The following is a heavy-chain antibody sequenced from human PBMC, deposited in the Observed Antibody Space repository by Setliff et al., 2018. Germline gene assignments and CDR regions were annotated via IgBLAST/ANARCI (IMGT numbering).Heavy chain of an antibody. V-gene: IGHV4-38-2*02. CDR2: VYHSGSS. Sequence: PSETLSLTCTVSGYPISRGFYWGWIRQSPGKGLEWIGSVYHSGSSYQNPSLRSRIAVSVDTSKNQFSLRLNFVTAADTAVYFCARAAARAEYSDTSAYLPFDFWGLGTLVTVSS. D-gene: IGHD3-16*01. CDR3: ARAAARAEYSDTSAYLPFDF. J-gene: IGHJ4*02. CDR1: GYPISRGFY.